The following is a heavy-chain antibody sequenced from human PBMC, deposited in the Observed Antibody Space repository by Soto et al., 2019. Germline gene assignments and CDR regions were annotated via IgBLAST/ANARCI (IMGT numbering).Heavy chain of an antibody. J-gene: IGHJ4*02. V-gene: IGHV3-33*01. D-gene: IGHD3-10*02. CDR2: IRFDGSNI. CDR3: ARDGVGVTTFWGFLDY. Sequence: QVQMVESGGGVVQPGGSLRLSCAVSESIFRGYGMHWVRQAPGKGLEWVAIIRFDGSNIHYADYVMGRFTISRDNSKNMLYLEMNNRRVEDTAVYYCARDGVGVTTFWGFLDYWGQGTLVTVSA. CDR1: ESIFRGYG.